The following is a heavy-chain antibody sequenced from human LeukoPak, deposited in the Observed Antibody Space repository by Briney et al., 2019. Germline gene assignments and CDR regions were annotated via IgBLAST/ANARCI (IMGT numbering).Heavy chain of an antibody. V-gene: IGHV3-21*01. D-gene: IGHD2-21*02. CDR3: ARGGGDSPIDS. Sequence: GGSLRLSCAASGFTFSTSGMNWVRQAPGKGLEWVASISSRSYGYYADAVKGRFTISRDNAMNSLYLQMNSLRAEDTALYYCARGGGDSPIDSWGQGTLVAVSS. CDR2: ISSRSYG. J-gene: IGHJ4*02. CDR1: GFTFSTSG.